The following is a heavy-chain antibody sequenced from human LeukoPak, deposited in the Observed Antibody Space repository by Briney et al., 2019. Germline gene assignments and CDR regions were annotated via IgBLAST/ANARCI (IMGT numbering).Heavy chain of an antibody. V-gene: IGHV3-48*03. CDR2: ISSSGSTI. D-gene: IGHD3-22*01. J-gene: IGHJ4*02. Sequence: GGSLRLSCAASGITFSSYEMNWVRQAPGKGLEWVSYISSSGSTIYYADSVKGRFTISRDNAKNSLYLQMNSLRAEDTAVYYCARGAYYYDSSGYRDYWGQGTLVTVSS. CDR1: GITFSSYE. CDR3: ARGAYYYDSSGYRDY.